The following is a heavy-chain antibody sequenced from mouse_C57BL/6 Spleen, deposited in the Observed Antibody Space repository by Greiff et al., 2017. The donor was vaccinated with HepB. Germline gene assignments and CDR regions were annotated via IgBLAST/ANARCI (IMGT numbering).Heavy chain of an antibody. CDR1: GFTFSSYT. D-gene: IGHD4-1*01. V-gene: IGHV5-9*01. J-gene: IGHJ3*01. CDR3: ASITGTRFAY. Sequence: EVKLVESGGGLVKPGGSLKLSCAASGFTFSSYTMSWVRQTPEKRLEWVATISGGGGNTYYPDSVKGRFTISRDNAKNTLYLQMSSLRSEDTALYYCASITGTRFAYWGQGTLVTVSA. CDR2: ISGGGGNT.